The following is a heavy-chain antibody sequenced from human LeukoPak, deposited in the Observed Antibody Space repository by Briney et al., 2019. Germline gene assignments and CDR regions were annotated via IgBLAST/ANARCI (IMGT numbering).Heavy chain of an antibody. CDR1: GGSMNINNYY. CDR3: ARGENTVGATDFDY. J-gene: IGHJ4*02. CDR2: IYYTGTT. Sequence: SETLSLTCTVSGGSMNINNYYWAWIRQPPWKGLEWLGSIYYTGTTYYNPSLNHRVTISVDTSQNQFSLRLSSVTAADTAVYYCARGENTVGATDFDYWGQGTLVTVSS. V-gene: IGHV4-39*07. D-gene: IGHD1-26*01.